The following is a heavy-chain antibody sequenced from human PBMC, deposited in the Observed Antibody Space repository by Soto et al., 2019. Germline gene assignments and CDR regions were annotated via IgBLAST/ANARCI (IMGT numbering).Heavy chain of an antibody. CDR2: IYTSGST. CDR1: GGSISSYY. Sequence: SETLSLTCTVSGGSISSYYWSWIRQPAGKGLEWIGRIYTSGSTNYNPSLKSRVTMSVDTSKNQFSLKLSSVTAAYTAVYYCARDLYCSSTSCYTEGANWFDPWGQGTLVTVSS. D-gene: IGHD2-2*02. CDR3: ARDLYCSSTSCYTEGANWFDP. J-gene: IGHJ5*02. V-gene: IGHV4-4*07.